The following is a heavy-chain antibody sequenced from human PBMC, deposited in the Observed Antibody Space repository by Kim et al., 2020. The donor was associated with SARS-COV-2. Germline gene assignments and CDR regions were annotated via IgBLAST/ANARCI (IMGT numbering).Heavy chain of an antibody. CDR2: IIPIFGTA. D-gene: IGHD3-3*01. CDR3: ARVISPGQVGVATELYYYYGMDV. CDR1: GGTFSSYA. V-gene: IGHV1-69*13. J-gene: IGHJ6*02. Sequence: SVKVSCKASGGTFSSYAISWVRQAPGQGLEWMGGIIPIFGTANYAQKFQGRVTITADESTSTAYMELSSLRSEDTAVYYCARVISPGQVGVATELYYYYGMDVWGQGTTVTVSS.